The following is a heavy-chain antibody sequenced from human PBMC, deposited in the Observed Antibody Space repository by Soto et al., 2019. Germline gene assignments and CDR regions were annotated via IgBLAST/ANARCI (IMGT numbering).Heavy chain of an antibody. Sequence: EVQLVESGGGLVQPGGSLRLSCAASGFTVSSSYISWVRQAPGKRLEWVSTIYSSGSTYYADSLRGRFTISRDDSKNTLYLQVNSVSVDDTAVYYCTREASGSGWWSQGSFESWGQGTLVTVSS. CDR1: GFTVSSSY. CDR2: IYSSGST. V-gene: IGHV3-66*01. D-gene: IGHD6-19*01. J-gene: IGHJ5*01. CDR3: TREASGSGWWSQGSFES.